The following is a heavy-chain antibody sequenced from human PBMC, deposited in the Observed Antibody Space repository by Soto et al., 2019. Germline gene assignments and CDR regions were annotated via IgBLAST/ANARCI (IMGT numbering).Heavy chain of an antibody. CDR2: ITPFSGDV. V-gene: IGHV1-45*02. CDR3: ARRGAGSGQFTWELPDP. J-gene: IGHJ5*02. CDR1: RNTFTYRY. D-gene: IGHD1-26*01. Sequence: QMQLVQSGAEVKKTVYTVTVSCKALRNTFTYRYLHWVRQAHGQALEWMGWITPFSGDVHYAQKFQERVTITRDRSINTAYMRMSSLRSEYTAMYYCARRGAGSGQFTWELPDPWSQGTRVTVSS.